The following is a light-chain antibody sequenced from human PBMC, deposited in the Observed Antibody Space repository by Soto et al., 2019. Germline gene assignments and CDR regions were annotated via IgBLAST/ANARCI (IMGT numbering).Light chain of an antibody. Sequence: DVVMTQSPLSLPVTLGQPASISCRSSQSIVYSNGISYLTWFQQRPGQSPRRLIYEVSNRDSGVPDRFSGSGSGTDFTLKISRVEAEDVGVYYCMQGTNWPETFGQGTKVDTK. J-gene: IGKJ1*01. CDR1: QSIVYSNGISY. CDR3: MQGTNWPET. V-gene: IGKV2-30*01. CDR2: EVS.